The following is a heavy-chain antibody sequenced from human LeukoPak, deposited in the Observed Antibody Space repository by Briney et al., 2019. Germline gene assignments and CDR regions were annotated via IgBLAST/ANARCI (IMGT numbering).Heavy chain of an antibody. D-gene: IGHD6-19*01. J-gene: IGHJ4*02. V-gene: IGHV3-7*01. CDR3: AKYKSYSSGPFDY. CDR2: IKQDGSEK. CDR1: GFTFSSYW. Sequence: GGSLRLSCAAPGFTFSSYWMSWVRQAPGKGLEWVANIKQDGSEKYYVDSVKGRFTISRDNAKNSLYLQMNSLRAEDTAVYYCAKYKSYSSGPFDYWGQGTLVTVSS.